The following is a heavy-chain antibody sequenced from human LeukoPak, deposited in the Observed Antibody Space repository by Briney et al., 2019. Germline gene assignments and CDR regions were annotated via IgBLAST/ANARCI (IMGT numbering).Heavy chain of an antibody. J-gene: IGHJ3*01. V-gene: IGHV4-4*07. CDR2: IFDGGTT. CDR1: GDSISDYY. D-gene: IGHD3-10*01. CDR3: ARDTFGSGTLVTAFDA. Sequence: PSETLSLTCTVTGDSISDYYWSWLRQSAWMGLEWIGRIFDGGTTNYSPSLESRVKMSIDTSKKQISLKLTSVTAADTAIYFCARDTFGSGTLVTAFDAWGQGTMVTVSS.